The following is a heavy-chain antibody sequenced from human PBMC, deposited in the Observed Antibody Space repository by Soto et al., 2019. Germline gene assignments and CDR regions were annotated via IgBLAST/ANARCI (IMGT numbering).Heavy chain of an antibody. J-gene: IGHJ4*02. CDR2: ISAYNDNT. Sequence: ASLKVSCKSSGYTFTSYVISWVRQAPGQGLEWMGWISAYNDNTNYAHKLQGRVTMTTDTSTSTAYMELRSLRSDDTAVYYCARDLSKFAIVVAAGFDYWGQGTLVTVSS. V-gene: IGHV1-18*01. CDR1: GYTFTSYV. D-gene: IGHD6-19*01. CDR3: ARDLSKFAIVVAAGFDY.